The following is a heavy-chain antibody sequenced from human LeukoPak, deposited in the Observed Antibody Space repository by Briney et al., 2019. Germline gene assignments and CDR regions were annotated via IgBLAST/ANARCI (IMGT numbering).Heavy chain of an antibody. CDR2: IYYSGST. J-gene: IGHJ4*02. CDR1: GGSISSYY. D-gene: IGHD3-10*01. Sequence: PSEPLSLTCTVSGGSISSYYWSWIRQPPGKGLEWIGYIYYSGSTNYNPSIKSRVTISVDTSKNQFSLKLSSVTAADTAVYYCARESRYYGGGSKGGEVDYWGQGTLVTVSS. CDR3: ARESRYYGGGSKGGEVDY. V-gene: IGHV4-59*01.